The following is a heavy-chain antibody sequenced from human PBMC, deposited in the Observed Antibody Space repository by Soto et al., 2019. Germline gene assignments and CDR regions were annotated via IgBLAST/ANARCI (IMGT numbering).Heavy chain of an antibody. Sequence: GGSLRHSGVASGFTFGSCGMNWVRQAPGKVLDWVSGVMPHGANTYSADSVRCRFIISRDDSRKTVSLDMNSIIGDDSAVYYCATEGAKTTWNFHXWGQVTVVTVSX. D-gene: IGHD1-1*01. CDR1: GFTFGSCG. J-gene: IGHJ4*02. CDR2: VMPHGANT. V-gene: IGHV3-23*01. CDR3: ATEGAKTTWNFHX.